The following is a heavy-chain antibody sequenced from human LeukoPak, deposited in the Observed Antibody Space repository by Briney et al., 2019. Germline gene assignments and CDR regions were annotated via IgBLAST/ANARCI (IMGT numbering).Heavy chain of an antibody. Sequence: GALRLSCAASGFTFSSYAMSWVRQAPGKGLEWVSAISGSGGSTYYADSVKGRFTISRDNSKNTLYLQMNSLRAEDTAVYYCAKGRIAAAPYGGAFDIWGQGTMVTVSS. CDR2: ISGSGGST. J-gene: IGHJ3*02. CDR3: AKGRIAAAPYGGAFDI. V-gene: IGHV3-23*01. D-gene: IGHD6-13*01. CDR1: GFTFSSYA.